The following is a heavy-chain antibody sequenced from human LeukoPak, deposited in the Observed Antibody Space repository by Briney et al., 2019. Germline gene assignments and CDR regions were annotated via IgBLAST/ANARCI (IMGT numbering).Heavy chain of an antibody. CDR1: GGSISSSSYY. Sequence: SETLSLTCTASGGSISSSSYYWGWIRQPPGKGLEWIGSIYYSGSTNYNPSLKSRVTISVDTSKNQFSLKLSSVTAADTAVYYCARGATIGYCSSTSRCFNYFDYWGQGTLVTVSS. V-gene: IGHV4-39*07. J-gene: IGHJ4*02. D-gene: IGHD2-2*01. CDR3: ARGATIGYCSSTSRCFNYFDY. CDR2: IYYSGST.